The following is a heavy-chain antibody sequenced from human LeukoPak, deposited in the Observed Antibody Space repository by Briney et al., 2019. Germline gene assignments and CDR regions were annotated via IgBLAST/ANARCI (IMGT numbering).Heavy chain of an antibody. V-gene: IGHV3-30*03. Sequence: PGGSLRLSCAASGFTFSSYGMHWVRQAPGKGLEWAAVISYDGSNKYYADSVKGRFTISRDNSKNTLYLQINSLRAEDTAVYYCARLRGAIHHYYYYGMDVWGQGTTVTVSS. D-gene: IGHD3-10*01. CDR2: ISYDGSNK. J-gene: IGHJ6*02. CDR3: ARLRGAIHHYYYYGMDV. CDR1: GFTFSSYG.